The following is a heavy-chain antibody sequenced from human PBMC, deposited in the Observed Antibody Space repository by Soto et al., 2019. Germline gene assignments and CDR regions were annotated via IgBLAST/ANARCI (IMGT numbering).Heavy chain of an antibody. Sequence: QVQLVESGGGVVQPGRSLRLSCAASGFSFSSHGMHWVRQAPGRGLEWVAVISHDGSFKSYADSLRGRCTVSSDNSKNTLYLQIHSLRPAETAVLYCAKLAGRVPVDGAWVVFWGQGTLVTVSS. CDR2: ISHDGSFK. V-gene: IGHV3-30*18. J-gene: IGHJ5*01. CDR1: GFSFSSHG. CDR3: AKLAGRVPVDGAWVVF. D-gene: IGHD3-10*01.